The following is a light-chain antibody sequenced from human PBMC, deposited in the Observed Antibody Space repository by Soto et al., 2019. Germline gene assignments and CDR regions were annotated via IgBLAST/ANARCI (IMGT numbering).Light chain of an antibody. Sequence: EIVLTQSPGTLSLSPGERATLSFRASQSVSSSYLAWYQQKPGQAPRLLIYGASSRATAIPDRFSGSGSGTDFTLTISSLEPEDFAVYYCQQYGSSPRTFGQGTKVEIK. CDR3: QQYGSSPRT. CDR1: QSVSSSY. J-gene: IGKJ1*01. CDR2: GAS. V-gene: IGKV3-20*01.